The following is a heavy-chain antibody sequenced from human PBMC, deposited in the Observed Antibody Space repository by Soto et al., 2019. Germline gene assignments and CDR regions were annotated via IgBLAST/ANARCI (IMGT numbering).Heavy chain of an antibody. CDR1: GYTFTSYD. D-gene: IGHD2-2*01. CDR3: ARGAFLGYCSSTSGLGYYYYYYMDV. V-gene: IGHV1-8*01. CDR2: MNPNSGNT. J-gene: IGHJ6*03. Sequence: GASVKVSCKASGYTFTSYDINWVRQATGQGLEWMGWMNPNSGNTGYAQKFQGRVTMTRNTSISTAYMELSSLRSEDTAVYYCARGAFLGYCSSTSGLGYYYYYYMDVWGKGTTVTVSS.